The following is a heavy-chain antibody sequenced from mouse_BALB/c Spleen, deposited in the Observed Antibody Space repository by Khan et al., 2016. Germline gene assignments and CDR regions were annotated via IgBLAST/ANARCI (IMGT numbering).Heavy chain of an antibody. D-gene: IGHD1-1*01. V-gene: IGHV4-1*02. Sequence: EVKLLESGGGLVQPGGSLKLSCEASGFDFSRYWMSWVRQAPGKGLEWIGEINPDSSTINYTPSLKDKFIISRDNAKNTLYLQMRKVRSEDTVLYYCARAGYYGYLVNWGQGTLVTFSA. CDR1: GFDFSRYW. CDR3: ARAGYYGYLVN. J-gene: IGHJ3*01. CDR2: INPDSSTI.